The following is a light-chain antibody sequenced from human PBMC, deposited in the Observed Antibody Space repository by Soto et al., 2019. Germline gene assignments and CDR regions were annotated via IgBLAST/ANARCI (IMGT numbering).Light chain of an antibody. CDR2: AAS. Sequence: DIQMTQSPSSLSASVGDRVTITCRASQSISSYLNWYQQKPGKAPKILIYAASSLKSGVPSRFSGSGSGTEFTLAISSLQPEDFATYYCQQSYRTPTFGGGTKVEIQ. CDR1: QSISSY. CDR3: QQSYRTPT. J-gene: IGKJ4*01. V-gene: IGKV1-39*01.